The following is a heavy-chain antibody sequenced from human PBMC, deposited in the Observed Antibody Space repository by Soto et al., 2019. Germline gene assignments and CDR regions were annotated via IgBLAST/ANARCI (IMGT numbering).Heavy chain of an antibody. CDR1: GGSFSGYY. J-gene: IGHJ6*02. CDR3: AETSTDGSGSYYGPALDYYYYGMDV. CDR2: INHSGST. D-gene: IGHD3-10*01. V-gene: IGHV4-34*01. Sequence: PSETLSLTCAVYGGSFSGYYWSWIRQPPGKGLEWIGEINHSGSTNYNPSLKSRVTISVDTSKNQFSLKLSSVTAADTAVYYCAETSTDGSGSYYGPALDYYYYGMDVWGQGTTVT.